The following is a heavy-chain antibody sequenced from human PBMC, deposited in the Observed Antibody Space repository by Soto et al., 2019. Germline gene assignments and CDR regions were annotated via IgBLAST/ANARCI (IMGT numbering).Heavy chain of an antibody. CDR3: ARGKCSGGSCYSDNWFDP. Sequence: SQTLSLTCAISGDTVSSNSAAWKLIRQSPSRGLEWLGRTYYRSKWYNDYAVSVKSRITINPDTSKNQFSLQLNSVTPEDTAVYYCARGKCSGGSCYSDNWFDPWGQGTLVTVSS. CDR2: TYYRSKWYN. V-gene: IGHV6-1*01. CDR1: GDTVSSNSAA. D-gene: IGHD2-15*01. J-gene: IGHJ5*02.